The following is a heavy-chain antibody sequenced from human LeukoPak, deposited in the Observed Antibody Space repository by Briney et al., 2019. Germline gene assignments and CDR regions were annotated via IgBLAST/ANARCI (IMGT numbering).Heavy chain of an antibody. J-gene: IGHJ6*02. CDR3: ARVSTYYYDSSGYPYYYYGMDV. CDR2: INHSGST. D-gene: IGHD3-22*01. V-gene: IGHV4-34*01. Sequence: PSETLSLTCAVYGGSSSGYYWSWIRQPPGKGLEWIGEINHSGSTNYNPSLKSRVTISVDTSKNQFSLKLSSVTAADTAVYYCARVSTYYYDSSGYPYYYYGMDVWGQGTTVTVSS. CDR1: GGSSSGYY.